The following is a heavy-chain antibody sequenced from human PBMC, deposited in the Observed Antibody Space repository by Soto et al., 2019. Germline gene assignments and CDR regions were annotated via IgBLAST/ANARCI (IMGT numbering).Heavy chain of an antibody. J-gene: IGHJ6*03. Sequence: QLQLQESGPGLVKPSETLSLTCTVSGGSISSSSYYWGWIRQPPGKGLEWIGSIYYSGSTYYNPSLQSRVTISVDTSKNQFSLKLSSVTAADTAVYYCARLPVPVVEGYMDVWGKGTTVTVSS. D-gene: IGHD2-15*01. V-gene: IGHV4-39*01. CDR2: IYYSGST. CDR3: ARLPVPVVEGYMDV. CDR1: GGSISSSSYY.